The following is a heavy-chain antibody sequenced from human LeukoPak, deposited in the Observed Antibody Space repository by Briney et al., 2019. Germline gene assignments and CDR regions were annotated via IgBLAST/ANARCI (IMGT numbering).Heavy chain of an antibody. CDR2: INTDGSST. J-gene: IGHJ6*03. Sequence: PGGSLRLSCAASGFTFSSYWMHWVRQAPGKGLVWVSRINTDGSSTTHADSVNGRFTISRDNAKSTLYLQMNSLRAEDTAVYYCARAGNYYYYYMDVWGKGTTVIVSS. V-gene: IGHV3-74*01. CDR3: ARAGNYYYYYMDV. CDR1: GFTFSSYW.